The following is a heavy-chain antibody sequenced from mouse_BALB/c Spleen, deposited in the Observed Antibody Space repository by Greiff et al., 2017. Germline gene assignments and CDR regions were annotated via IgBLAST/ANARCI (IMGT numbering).Heavy chain of an antibody. CDR2: ISYSGST. Sequence: EVKLQESGPGLVKPSQSLSLTCTVTGYSITSDYAWNWIRQFPGNKLEWMGYISYSGSTSYNPSLKSRISITRDTSKNQFFLQLNSVTTEDTATYYCARKGRNLGYGYDVCYFDDWGQGTTLTVSS. CDR3: ARKGRNLGYGYDVCYFDD. J-gene: IGHJ2*01. CDR1: GYSITSDYA. D-gene: IGHD2-2*01. V-gene: IGHV3-2*02.